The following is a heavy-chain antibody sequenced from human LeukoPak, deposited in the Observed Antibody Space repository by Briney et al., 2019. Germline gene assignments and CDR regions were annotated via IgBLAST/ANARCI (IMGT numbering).Heavy chain of an antibody. CDR1: GFTVSSNY. J-gene: IGHJ4*02. CDR3: AKDSRISSGIAVAGTPSLSLGPPLQ. Sequence: GGSLRLSCAASGFTVSSNYMSWVRQAPGKGLEWVSVIYSGGNTYYADSVKGRFTISRDNSKNTLYLQMNSLRAEDTAVYYCAKDSRISSGIAVAGTPSLSLGPPLQWGQGTLVTVSS. CDR2: IYSGGNT. D-gene: IGHD6-19*01. V-gene: IGHV3-66*01.